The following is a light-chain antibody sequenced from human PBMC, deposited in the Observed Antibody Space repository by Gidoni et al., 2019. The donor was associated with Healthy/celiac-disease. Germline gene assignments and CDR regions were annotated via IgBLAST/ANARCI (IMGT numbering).Light chain of an antibody. J-gene: IGKJ1*01. CDR1: QSVSSSY. CDR3: QQYGSSPWT. V-gene: IGKV3-20*01. Sequence: DSVLTQSPGTLSLSPGERATLSCRASQSVSSSYLAWYQPKPGQAPRLLIYGASSRATGIPDRFSGSGSGTDFTLTISRLEPEDFAVYYCQQYGSSPWTFGPGTKVEIK. CDR2: GAS.